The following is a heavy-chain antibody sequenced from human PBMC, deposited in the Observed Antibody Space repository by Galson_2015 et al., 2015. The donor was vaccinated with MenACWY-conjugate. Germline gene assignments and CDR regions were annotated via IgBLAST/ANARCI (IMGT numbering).Heavy chain of an antibody. CDR2: IYYSGST. CDR1: GGSISSSSYY. D-gene: IGHD3-22*01. CDR3: ARTYYYDSSGSIRWFDP. J-gene: IGHJ5*02. Sequence: SETLSLTCTVSGGSISSSSYYWGWIRQPPGKGLEWIGSIYYSGSTYYNPSLKSRVTISVDTSKNQFSLKLSSVTAADTAVYYCARTYYYDSSGSIRWFDPWGQGTLVTVSS. V-gene: IGHV4-39*07.